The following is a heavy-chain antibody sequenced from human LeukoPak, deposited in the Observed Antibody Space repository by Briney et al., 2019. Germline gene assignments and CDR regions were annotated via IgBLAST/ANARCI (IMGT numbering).Heavy chain of an antibody. CDR2: IKSKSDGGTI. J-gene: IGHJ3*02. CDR3: TTGSSPYAFDI. Sequence: PGGSLRLSCAASGFTFSNAWMSWVRQAPGKGLEWVGRIKSKSDGGTIDYAAPVKGRFTISRDDSKNTLYLQMNSLKTEDTAVYYCTTGSSPYAFDIWGQGTMVTVSS. D-gene: IGHD2-2*01. V-gene: IGHV3-15*01. CDR1: GFTFSNAW.